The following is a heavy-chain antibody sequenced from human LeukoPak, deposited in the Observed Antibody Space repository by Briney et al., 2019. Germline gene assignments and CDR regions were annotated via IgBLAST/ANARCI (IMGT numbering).Heavy chain of an antibody. J-gene: IGHJ2*01. Sequence: SETLSLTCTVSGGSISSYYWSWIRQPLGKGLEWIGYIYYSGSTNYNPSLKSRVTISVDTSKNQFSLKLSSVTAADTAVYYCASRYYDSSGYYSYWYFDLWGRGTLVTVSS. D-gene: IGHD3-22*01. CDR1: GGSISSYY. CDR3: ASRYYDSSGYYSYWYFDL. V-gene: IGHV4-59*08. CDR2: IYYSGST.